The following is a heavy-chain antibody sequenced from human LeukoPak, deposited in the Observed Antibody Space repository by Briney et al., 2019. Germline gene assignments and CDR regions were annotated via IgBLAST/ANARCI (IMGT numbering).Heavy chain of an antibody. D-gene: IGHD6-25*01. CDR3: ARGPPWYFDL. J-gene: IGHJ2*01. CDR2: ISWNSGSI. CDR1: GFSFDDYA. Sequence: PGRSLRLSCAVSGFSFDDYAMHWVRQAPGKGLEWVSGISWNSGSIGYAESVKGRFTISRDNAKNTLYLQMNSLTAEDTAVYYCARGPPWYFDLWGRGTLVTVSS. V-gene: IGHV3-9*01.